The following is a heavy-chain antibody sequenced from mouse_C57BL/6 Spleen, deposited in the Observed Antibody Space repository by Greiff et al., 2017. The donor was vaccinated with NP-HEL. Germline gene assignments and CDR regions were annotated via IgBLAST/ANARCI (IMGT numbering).Heavy chain of an antibody. J-gene: IGHJ2*01. CDR2: ISSGSSTI. Sequence: EVKLVESGGGLVKPGGSLKLSCAASGFTFSDYGMHWVRQAPEKGLEWVAYISSGSSTIYYADTVKGRFTISRDNAKNTLFLQMTSLRSEDTAMYYCARKREYYFDYWGQGTTLTVSS. V-gene: IGHV5-17*01. CDR1: GFTFSDYG. CDR3: ARKREYYFDY.